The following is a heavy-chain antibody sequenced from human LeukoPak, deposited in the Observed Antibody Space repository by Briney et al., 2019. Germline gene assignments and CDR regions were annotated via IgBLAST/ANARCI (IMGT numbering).Heavy chain of an antibody. V-gene: IGHV1-18*01. CDR1: GYTFTSYG. Sequence: GASVKVSCKASGYTFTSYGISWVRQAPGQGLEWMGWISAYNGNTNYAQKLQGRVTMTTDTSTSTAYMELRSLRSDDTAVYYCAARDGYNKGDLSYYYMDVWGKGTTVTVSS. D-gene: IGHD5-24*01. CDR3: AARDGYNKGDLSYYYMDV. J-gene: IGHJ6*03. CDR2: ISAYNGNT.